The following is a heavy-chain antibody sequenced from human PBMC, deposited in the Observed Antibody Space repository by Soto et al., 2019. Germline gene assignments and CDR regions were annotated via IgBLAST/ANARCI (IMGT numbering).Heavy chain of an antibody. CDR1: GGTFSNST. CDR2: LILILGLA. CDR3: ARFKLGDDY. D-gene: IGHD5-12*01. J-gene: IGHJ4*02. V-gene: IGHV1-69*02. Sequence: QVQLVQSGAEVRKPGSSVKVSCQASGGTFSNSTVTWVRQAPGQGLEWMGRLILILGLANYAQKFRGRLTITADKSTTTAYMELRSLRSEDTAMYYCARFKLGDDYWGQGTLVTVSS.